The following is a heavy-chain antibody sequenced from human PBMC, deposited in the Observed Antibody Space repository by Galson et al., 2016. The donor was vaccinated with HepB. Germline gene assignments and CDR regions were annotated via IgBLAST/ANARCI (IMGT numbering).Heavy chain of an antibody. CDR3: ARTSHRECTGTRCVNFRYYYYYMDA. Sequence: SLRLSCAASGFTFSSYGMSWVRQVSGKGLEWVSGISGSSDNTYYADSVKGRFTISRDDSMNTFYLQMNSLTAEDTAVYFCARTSHRECTGTRCVNFRYYYYYMDAWGQGTTVTVSS. D-gene: IGHD2-2*01. CDR2: ISGSSDNT. J-gene: IGHJ6*03. V-gene: IGHV3-23*01. CDR1: GFTFSSYG.